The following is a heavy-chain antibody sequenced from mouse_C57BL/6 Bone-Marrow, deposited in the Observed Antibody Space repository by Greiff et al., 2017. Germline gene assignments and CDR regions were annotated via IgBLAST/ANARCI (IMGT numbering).Heavy chain of an antibody. J-gene: IGHJ3*01. Sequence: VQVVESGAELARPGASVKLSCKASGYTFTSYGISWVKQRTGQGLEWIGEIYPRSGNTYYNEKFKGKATLTADKSSSTAYMELRSLTSEDSAVYFCARDERGGFAYWGQGTLVTVSA. CDR2: IYPRSGNT. V-gene: IGHV1-81*01. CDR3: ARDERGGFAY. CDR1: GYTFTSYG.